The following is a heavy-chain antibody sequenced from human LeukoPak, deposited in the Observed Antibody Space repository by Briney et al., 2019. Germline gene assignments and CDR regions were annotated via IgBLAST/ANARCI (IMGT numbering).Heavy chain of an antibody. CDR1: GFTFDDYA. CDR2: ISWNSGSI. CDR3: AKAPNRMGYFDY. D-gene: IGHD1-14*01. V-gene: IGHV3-9*01. J-gene: IGHJ4*02. Sequence: PGGSLRLSCAASGFTFDDYAMHWVRQAPGKGLEWVSGISWNSGSIGYADSVKGRFTISRDNAKNSLYLQMNSLRAEDTALYYCAKAPNRMGYFDYWGQGTLVTVSS.